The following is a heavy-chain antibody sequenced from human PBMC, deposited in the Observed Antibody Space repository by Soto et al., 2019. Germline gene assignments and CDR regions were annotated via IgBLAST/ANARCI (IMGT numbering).Heavy chain of an antibody. Sequence: QVQLQESGPGLMKPSETLSLTCAVSGASIASDHWWTWIRQPPGKGTEWIAEVRHTGSTEYSPSLRSRVTISVDKSKNQISLKVSSVTAADTAVYYCTRRPYRSTSGGIDYWGQGTLVTVSS. CDR1: GASIASDHW. CDR3: TRRPYRSTSGGIDY. V-gene: IGHV4-4*02. D-gene: IGHD2-15*01. J-gene: IGHJ4*02. CDR2: VRHTGST.